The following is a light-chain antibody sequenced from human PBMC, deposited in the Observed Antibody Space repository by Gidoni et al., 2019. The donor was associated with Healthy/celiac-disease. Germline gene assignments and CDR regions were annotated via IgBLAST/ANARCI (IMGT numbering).Light chain of an antibody. V-gene: IGKV1-8*01. Sequence: AIRMTQSPSSFSASTGDRVTITCRASQGISSFLAWYQQKPGKAPKLLIYAASTLQSGVPSRFSSTSGSGSGTDFTLTISCLQSEDFAAYYCQQYYTYPWTFGRGTKVEIK. J-gene: IGKJ1*01. CDR1: QGISSF. CDR2: AAS. CDR3: QQYYTYPWT.